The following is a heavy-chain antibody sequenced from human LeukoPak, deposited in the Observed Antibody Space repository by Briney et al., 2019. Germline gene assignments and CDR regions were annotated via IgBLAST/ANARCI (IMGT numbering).Heavy chain of an antibody. D-gene: IGHD6-19*01. Sequence: ASVKVSCKASGYTFTSYDINWVRQATGQGLEWMGWMNPNSGNTGYAQKFQGRVTMTRSTSISTAYMELSSLRSEDTAVYYCARGEGWYGHYYFDYWGQGTLVTVSS. CDR3: ARGEGWYGHYYFDY. CDR1: GYTFTSYD. J-gene: IGHJ4*02. V-gene: IGHV1-8*01. CDR2: MNPNSGNT.